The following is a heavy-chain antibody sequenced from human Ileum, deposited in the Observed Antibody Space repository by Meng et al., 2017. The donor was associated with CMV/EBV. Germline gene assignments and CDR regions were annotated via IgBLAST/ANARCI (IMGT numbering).Heavy chain of an antibody. CDR2: ISRDGGFT. V-gene: IGHV3-43*01. D-gene: IGHD6-19*01. Sequence: GEALKISCAASGFNFDDYSMHWVRQAPGKGLEWVSLISRDGGFTYHADSVKGRFTVSRDNSKNSLYLQVNSLRTEDTALYYCAKDISSAWYPTVYYFDYWGQGTLVTVSS. J-gene: IGHJ4*02. CDR3: AKDISSAWYPTVYYFDY. CDR1: GFNFDDYS.